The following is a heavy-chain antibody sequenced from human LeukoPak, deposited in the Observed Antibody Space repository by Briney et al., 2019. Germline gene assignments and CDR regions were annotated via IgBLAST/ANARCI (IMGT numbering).Heavy chain of an antibody. J-gene: IGHJ6*02. CDR2: INWNGGGT. D-gene: IGHD1-26*01. CDR1: GFSFKDYG. Sequence: GGSLRLSCAATGFSFKDYGMHWVRQPPGKGLEWVSAINWNGGGTDYADSVKGRFAISRDNAKNSLYLQLSSLRPEDTALYYCAKHLTATNTYIFFGLDVWGQGTSVTVSS. CDR3: AKHLTATNTYIFFGLDV. V-gene: IGHV3-9*01.